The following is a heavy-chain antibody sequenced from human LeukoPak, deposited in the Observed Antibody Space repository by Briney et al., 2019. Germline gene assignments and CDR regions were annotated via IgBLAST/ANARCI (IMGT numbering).Heavy chain of an antibody. D-gene: IGHD1-26*01. J-gene: IGHJ4*02. V-gene: IGHV3-23*01. CDR1: GFTFSSYA. CDR3: AKAIIVGATTSPFDY. CDR2: ISGSGGST. Sequence: GGSLRLSCAASGFTFSSYAMSWVRQAPGKGLEWVSAISGSGGSTYYADSVKGRFTISRDSSKNTLYLQMNSLRAEDTAVYYCAKAIIVGATTSPFDYWGQGTLVTVSS.